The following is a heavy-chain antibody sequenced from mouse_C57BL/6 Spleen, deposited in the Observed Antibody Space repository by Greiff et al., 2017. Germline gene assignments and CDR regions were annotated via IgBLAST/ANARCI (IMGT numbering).Heavy chain of an antibody. V-gene: IGHV5-17*01. D-gene: IGHD4-1*01. J-gene: IGHJ1*03. Sequence: EVKVVESGGGLVKPGGSLKLSCAASGFTFSDYGMHWVRQAPEKGLEWVAYISSGSSTIYYADTVKGRFTISRDNAKNTLFLQMTSLRYEDTAMYYCARFELGRDWYFDVWGTGTTVTVSS. CDR1: GFTFSDYG. CDR3: ARFELGRDWYFDV. CDR2: ISSGSSTI.